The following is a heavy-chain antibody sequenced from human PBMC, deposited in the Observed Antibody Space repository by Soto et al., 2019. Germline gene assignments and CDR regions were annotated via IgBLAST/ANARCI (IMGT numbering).Heavy chain of an antibody. D-gene: IGHD2-2*01. Sequence: QVQRVQSGAEVKKPGSSVKVSCKASGGTFSSYAISWVRQAPGQGLEWMGGIIPIFGTANYAQKFQGRVTITADESTSTAYMEMSSMRSEDTAVYYCARDFGGYCSSTSCPGWAWFDPWGQGTLVTVSS. J-gene: IGHJ5*02. CDR3: ARDFGGYCSSTSCPGWAWFDP. CDR2: IIPIFGTA. CDR1: GGTFSSYA. V-gene: IGHV1-69*01.